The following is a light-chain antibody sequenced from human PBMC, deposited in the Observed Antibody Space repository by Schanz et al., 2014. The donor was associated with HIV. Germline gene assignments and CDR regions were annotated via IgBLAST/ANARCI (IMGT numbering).Light chain of an antibody. CDR3: ATWDDGLNRWV. J-gene: IGLJ3*02. CDR1: SSDVGSYNL. V-gene: IGLV2-14*02. Sequence: QSVLTQPASVSGSPGQSITISCTGTSSDVGSYNLVSWYQQHPGKAPKLIIFDVDNRPSGVSDRFSGSKSGTSASLAISGLQSEDEAVYYCATWDDGLNRWVFGGGTKLTVL. CDR2: DVD.